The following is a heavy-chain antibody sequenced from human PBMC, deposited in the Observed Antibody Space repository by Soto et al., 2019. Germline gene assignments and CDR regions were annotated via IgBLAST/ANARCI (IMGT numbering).Heavy chain of an antibody. CDR3: ARDQWDGSVTIFGVVTRLYGMDV. V-gene: IGHV6-1*01. CDR1: GDSVSSNSAA. Sequence: PSQTLSLTCAISGDSVSSNSAAWNWIRQSPSRGLEWLGRTYYRSKWYNDYAVSVKSRITINPDTSKNQFSLQVNSVSPEDTAVYYCARDQWDGSVTIFGVVTRLYGMDVWGQGTTVTVSS. J-gene: IGHJ6*02. CDR2: TYYRSKWYN. D-gene: IGHD3-3*01.